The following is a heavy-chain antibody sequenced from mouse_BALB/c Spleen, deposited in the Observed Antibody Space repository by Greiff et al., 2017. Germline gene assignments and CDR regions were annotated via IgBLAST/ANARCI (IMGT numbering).Heavy chain of an antibody. CDR1: GFTFSSYA. J-gene: IGHJ2*01. V-gene: IGHV5-6-5*01. CDR3: AREHYDYDGGYFDY. D-gene: IGHD2-4*01. Sequence: DVKLVESGGGLVKPGGSLKLSCAASGFTFSSYAMSWVRQTPEKSLEWVASISSGGSTYYPDSVKGRFTISRDNARNILYLQMSSLRSEDTAMYYGAREHYDYDGGYFDYWGQGTTLTVSS. CDR2: ISSGGST.